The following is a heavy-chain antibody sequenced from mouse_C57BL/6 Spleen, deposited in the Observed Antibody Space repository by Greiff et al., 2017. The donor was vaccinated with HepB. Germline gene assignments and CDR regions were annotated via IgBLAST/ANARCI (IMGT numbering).Heavy chain of an antibody. D-gene: IGHD3-1*01. CDR2: ISDGGSYT. Sequence: EVQLVESGGGLVKPGGSLKLSCAASGFTFSSYAMSWVRQTPEKRLEWVATISDGGSYTYYPDNVKGRFTISRDNAKNNLYLQMSHLKSEDTAMYYCARGIQLSFAYWGQGTLVTVSA. CDR1: GFTFSSYA. V-gene: IGHV5-4*01. CDR3: ARGIQLSFAY. J-gene: IGHJ3*01.